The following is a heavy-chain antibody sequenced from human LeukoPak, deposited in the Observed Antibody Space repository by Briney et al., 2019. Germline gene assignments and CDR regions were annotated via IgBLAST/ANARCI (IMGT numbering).Heavy chain of an antibody. J-gene: IGHJ6*02. Sequence: SETLSLTCSVSGGSMANLYWTWIRQPPGKGLEWIGDIYDSGSTRYNTSLESRVAISVDTSKNQFSLKLSSVTAADTAVYYCAKGGSTNFYYGDVWGQGTTVTVSS. CDR2: IYDSGST. CDR3: AKGGSTNFYYGDV. V-gene: IGHV4-59*01. D-gene: IGHD2/OR15-2a*01. CDR1: GGSMANLY.